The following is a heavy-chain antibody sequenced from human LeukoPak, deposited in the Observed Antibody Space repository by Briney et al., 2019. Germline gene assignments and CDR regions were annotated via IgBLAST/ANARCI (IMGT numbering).Heavy chain of an antibody. CDR2: INHSGST. V-gene: IGHV4-34*01. D-gene: IGHD3-22*01. CDR1: GGSFSGYY. CDR3: ARGPYYYDSSGPFDY. Sequence: SETLSLTCAVYGGSFSGYYWSWIRQPPGKGLEWIGEINHSGSTNYNPSLKSRVTISVDTFKNQFSLKLSSVTAADTAVYYCARGPYYYDSSGPFDYWGQGTLVTVSS. J-gene: IGHJ4*02.